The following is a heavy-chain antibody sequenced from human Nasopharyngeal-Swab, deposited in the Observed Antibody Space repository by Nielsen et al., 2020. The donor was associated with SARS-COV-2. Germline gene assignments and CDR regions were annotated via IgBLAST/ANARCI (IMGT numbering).Heavy chain of an antibody. Sequence: SETLSLTCTVSGGSISSSSYYWGWIRQPPGKGLEWIGSIYYSGSTYYNPSLKSRVTISVDTSKNQFSLKLSSVTAADTAVYYCARGSLEGYDILTGFDYWGQGTLVTVSS. CDR1: GGSISSSSYY. V-gene: IGHV4-39*01. CDR3: ARGSLEGYDILTGFDY. CDR2: IYYSGST. J-gene: IGHJ4*02. D-gene: IGHD3-9*01.